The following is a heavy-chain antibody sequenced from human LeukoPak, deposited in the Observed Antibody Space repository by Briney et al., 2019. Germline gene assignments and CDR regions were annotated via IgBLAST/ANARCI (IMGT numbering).Heavy chain of an antibody. CDR2: IKSKTDGGTT. D-gene: IGHD2-15*01. V-gene: IGHV3-15*01. Sequence: IPGGSLRLSCAASGFTFSSAWMSWVRQAPGKGLEWIGRIKSKTDGGTTDYAAPVKGRFTISRDGSKNTLYLQMNSLKTEDTAVYYCSTYRYWIVVVDANRPFEDKWGQGTLVTVSS. CDR3: STYRYWIVVVDANRPFEDK. CDR1: GFTFSSAW. J-gene: IGHJ4*02.